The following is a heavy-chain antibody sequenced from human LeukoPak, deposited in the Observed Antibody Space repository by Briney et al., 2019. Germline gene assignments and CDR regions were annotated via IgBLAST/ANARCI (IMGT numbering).Heavy chain of an antibody. CDR3: AKDRTRQAY. CDR2: IKEDGSDK. CDR1: GFTFSNYW. J-gene: IGHJ4*02. Sequence: GGSLRLSCAASGFTFSNYWMSWVRQTPGKGLEWVANIKEDGSDKYYVDSLKGRFTISRDNAKNSLYLQMDSLRAEDTAVYYCAKDRTRQAYWGQGTLVTVSS. V-gene: IGHV3-7*03. D-gene: IGHD3-3*01.